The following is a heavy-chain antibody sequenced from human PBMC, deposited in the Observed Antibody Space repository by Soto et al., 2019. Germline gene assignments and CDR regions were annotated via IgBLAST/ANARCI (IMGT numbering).Heavy chain of an antibody. CDR1: GGSLATSAYV. CDR2: IDYRGTI. V-gene: IGHV4-39*02. J-gene: IGHJ5*02. CDR3: SRRAPEGFDP. Sequence: XTLSLACTVSGGSLATSAYVWAWIRRPPGKGLEWIGSIDYRGTIYNNPSLKSRVTISVDTSKNHFSLKLDSVTAADTALYYCSRRAPEGFDPWGQGTLVTVSS.